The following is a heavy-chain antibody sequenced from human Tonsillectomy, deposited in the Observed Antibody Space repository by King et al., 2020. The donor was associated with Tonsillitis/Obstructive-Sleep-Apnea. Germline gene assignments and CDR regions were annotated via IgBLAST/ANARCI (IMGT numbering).Heavy chain of an antibody. CDR1: GGSFSGYN. V-gene: IGHV4-34*01. J-gene: IGHJ4*02. CDR3: AGQNLWGYYFDY. CDR2: INHSGST. D-gene: IGHD7-27*01. Sequence: HVQLQQWGAGLLKPSETLSLTCAVYGGSFSGYNWTWIRQPPGKGLEWIGEINHSGSTTYDPSLKSRVTISLDPSKNQFSLKLSSVTAADTAVYYCAGQNLWGYYFDYWGQGTPVTVSS.